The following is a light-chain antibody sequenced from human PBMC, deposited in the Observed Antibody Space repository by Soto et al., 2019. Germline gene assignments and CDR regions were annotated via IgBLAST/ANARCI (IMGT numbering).Light chain of an antibody. CDR3: QHYNSWPRTWT. J-gene: IGKJ1*01. V-gene: IGKV1-5*03. CDR1: QSISSW. Sequence: DIQMTQSPSTLSASVGDRVTITCRASQSISSWLAWYQQKPGKAPNLLIYKASSLESGVPSRFSGSGSGTEFTLTISSLQSEDFAVYHCQHYNSWPRTWTFGQGTKVDIK. CDR2: KAS.